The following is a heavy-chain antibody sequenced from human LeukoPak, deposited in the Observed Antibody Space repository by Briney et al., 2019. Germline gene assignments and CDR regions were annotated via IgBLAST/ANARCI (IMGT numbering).Heavy chain of an antibody. CDR1: GFTFSSYA. Sequence: GGSLRLSCAASGFTFSSYAMHWVRQAPGKGLEWVAVIWYDGSNKYYADSVKGRFTISRDNSKNTLYLQMNSLRAEDTAVYYCARSGKYYDFWSGYSEGAYYYYGMDVWGQGTTVTVSS. CDR2: IWYDGSNK. D-gene: IGHD3-3*01. CDR3: ARSGKYYDFWSGYSEGAYYYYGMDV. V-gene: IGHV3-33*08. J-gene: IGHJ6*02.